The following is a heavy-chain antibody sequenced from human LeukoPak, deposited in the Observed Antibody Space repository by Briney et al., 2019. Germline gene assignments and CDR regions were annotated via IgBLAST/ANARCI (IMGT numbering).Heavy chain of an antibody. CDR3: ARDGDSSGYYRTRFDY. D-gene: IGHD3-22*01. CDR2: IYYSGST. V-gene: IGHV4-39*07. Sequence: KPSEALSLTCTVSGGSISSSSYYWGWIRQPPGKGLQWIVSIYYSGSTYYNPSLKSRVTISVDTSKTQFSLKLSSVTAADTAVYYCARDGDSSGYYRTRFDYWGQGTLVTVSS. CDR1: GGSISSSSYY. J-gene: IGHJ4*02.